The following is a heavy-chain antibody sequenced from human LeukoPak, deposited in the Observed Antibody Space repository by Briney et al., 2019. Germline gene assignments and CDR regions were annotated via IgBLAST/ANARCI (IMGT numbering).Heavy chain of an antibody. CDR2: ISGSGGST. J-gene: IGHJ2*01. CDR3: ARDPYCGGDCYSYWYFDL. CDR1: GLTFSSYA. D-gene: IGHD2-21*02. Sequence: GGSLRLSCAASGLTFSSYAMSWVRQAPGKGLEWVSAISGSGGSTYYADSVKGRFTISRDNAKNSLYLQMNSLRAEDTAAYYCARDPYCGGDCYSYWYFDLWGRGTLVTVPS. V-gene: IGHV3-23*01.